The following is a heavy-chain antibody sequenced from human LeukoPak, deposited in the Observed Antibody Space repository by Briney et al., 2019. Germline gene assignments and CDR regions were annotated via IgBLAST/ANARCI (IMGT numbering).Heavy chain of an antibody. Sequence: PGGSLRLSCVASGFIFSDYGIQWVRQAPGKGLKWVAVIAHDGNDAYYGDSVRGRFTISRDNSKKMVYLEMNRLRVEDTAVYYCAKTGKLRRVGYLDVWGKGTAVIVSS. CDR2: IAHDGNDA. J-gene: IGHJ6*04. V-gene: IGHV3-30*18. D-gene: IGHD1-1*01. CDR1: GFIFSDYG. CDR3: AKTGKLRRVGYLDV.